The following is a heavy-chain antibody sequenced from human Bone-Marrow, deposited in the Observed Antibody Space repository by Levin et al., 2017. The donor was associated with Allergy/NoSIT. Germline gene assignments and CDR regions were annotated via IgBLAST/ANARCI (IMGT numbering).Heavy chain of an antibody. Sequence: SETLSLTCTVSGGSISSGGYYWSWIRQHPGKGLEWIGYIYYSGSTYYNPSLKSRVTISVDTSKNQFSLKLSSVTAADTAVYYCARCQLLDDYYYDYMDVWGKGTTVTVSS. V-gene: IGHV4-31*03. CDR1: GGSISSGGYY. CDR2: IYYSGST. CDR3: ARCQLLDDYYYDYMDV. D-gene: IGHD2-2*01. J-gene: IGHJ6*03.